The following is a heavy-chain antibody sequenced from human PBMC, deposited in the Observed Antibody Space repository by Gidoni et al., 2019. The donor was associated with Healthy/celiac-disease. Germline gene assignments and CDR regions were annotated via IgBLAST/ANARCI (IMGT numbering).Heavy chain of an antibody. V-gene: IGHV3-9*01. CDR3: ANLGYCSSTSRGLCPGFGMDV. D-gene: IGHD2-2*01. Sequence: EVQLVESGGGVVQPGRSLRLACAAAGFTFEEYAMHGVRQAPGKGLEWVSGISWNSGGIGYVDSVQGRFTISRDNAKNSLYLQMNSLRAEDTALYYCANLGYCSSTSRGLCPGFGMDVWGQGTTVTVSS. J-gene: IGHJ6*02. CDR2: ISWNSGGI. CDR1: GFTFEEYA.